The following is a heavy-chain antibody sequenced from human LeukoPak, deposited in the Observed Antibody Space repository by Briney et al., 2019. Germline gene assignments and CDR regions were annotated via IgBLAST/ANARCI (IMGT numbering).Heavy chain of an antibody. J-gene: IGHJ4*02. CDR2: ISSDGNRK. Sequence: GRSLRLSCAASGFTFSSYALHWVRQAPGKGLEWVAFISSDGNRKYYADSVKGRFTISRDNSKNTLYLEINSQRVDDTAIYYCARVTSSGDYYTDYSNYWGQGTLVTVSS. CDR3: ARVTSSGDYYTDYSNY. CDR1: GFTFSSYA. D-gene: IGHD1-26*01. V-gene: IGHV3-30*04.